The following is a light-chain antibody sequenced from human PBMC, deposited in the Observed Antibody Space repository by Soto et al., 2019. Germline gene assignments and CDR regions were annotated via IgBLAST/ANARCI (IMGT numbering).Light chain of an antibody. V-gene: IGKV3-15*01. CDR2: GAS. Sequence: EIVMTQSPATLYLSPGERAALSCRASQSINSELAWYQQKPGQPPRLLIYGASTRATGVPARFTGSESGSEFALNISGLQYEDFAVYYCQQWHNWALTFGQGNRWEI. J-gene: IGKJ2*01. CDR3: QQWHNWALT. CDR1: QSINSE.